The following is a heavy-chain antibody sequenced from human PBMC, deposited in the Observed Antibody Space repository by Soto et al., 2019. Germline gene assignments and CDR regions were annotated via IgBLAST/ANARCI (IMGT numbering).Heavy chain of an antibody. CDR3: AREDDSSGYYSFDY. V-gene: IGHV1-18*01. J-gene: IGHJ4*02. Sequence: ASLKGSCKASGYTFTSYCLSCVRQSPGQGLEWMGWISAYNGNTNYAQKLQGRVTMTTDTSTSTAYMELRSLRSDDTAVYYCAREDDSSGYYSFDYWGQGTLVIVSS. D-gene: IGHD3-22*01. CDR1: GYTFTSYC. CDR2: ISAYNGNT.